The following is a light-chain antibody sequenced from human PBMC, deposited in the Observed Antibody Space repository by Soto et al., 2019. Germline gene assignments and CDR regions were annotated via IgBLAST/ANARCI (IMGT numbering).Light chain of an antibody. Sequence: DIHLTQSPSSLSASVGDRVTITCRASQTIGRYLNWYRQKPWKAPQLLVYSASNLQSGVPSRFSGSGSGTDFTLTISSLQAEDFATYYCQESYSTPSWTFGQGTKVDIK. V-gene: IGKV1-39*01. J-gene: IGKJ1*01. CDR2: SAS. CDR1: QTIGRY. CDR3: QESYSTPSWT.